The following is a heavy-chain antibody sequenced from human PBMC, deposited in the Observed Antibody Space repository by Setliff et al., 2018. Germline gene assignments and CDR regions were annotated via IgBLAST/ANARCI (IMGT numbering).Heavy chain of an antibody. CDR1: GFTFSSYA. CDR2: ISGSGGST. Sequence: LRLSCAASGFTFSSYAMSWVRQAPGKGLEWVSAISGSGGSTYYADSVKGRFTISRDNSKNTLYLQMNSLRAEDTAVYYCAKGGIYYYYMDVWGKGTTVTVSS. V-gene: IGHV3-23*01. J-gene: IGHJ6*03. CDR3: AKGGIYYYYMDV.